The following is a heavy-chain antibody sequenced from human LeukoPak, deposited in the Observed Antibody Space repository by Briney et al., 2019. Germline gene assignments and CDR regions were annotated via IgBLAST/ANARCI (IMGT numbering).Heavy chain of an antibody. D-gene: IGHD6-13*01. J-gene: IGHJ4*02. V-gene: IGHV3-7*01. CDR2: INQDGSEN. CDR3: VRAGGSSWSDF. Sequence: GGSLRLSCATSGFTFSSYWMSWVRQSPGKGLEWVANINQDGSENHYVDSVKGRFTISRDNAKNSVFVQMNGLRVEDTAVYYCVRAGGSSWSDFWGQGTLVTVSS. CDR1: GFTFSSYW.